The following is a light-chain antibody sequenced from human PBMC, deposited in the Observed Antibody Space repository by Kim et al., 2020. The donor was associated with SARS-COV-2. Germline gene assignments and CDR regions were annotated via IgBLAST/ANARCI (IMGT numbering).Light chain of an antibody. J-gene: IGKJ1*01. Sequence: LAPGERATLSCRASQSISSTSLAWYQQSPGQAPRLLIHDASTRATGVPDRFSGSGSGTDFTLTIRRLESEDSATYYCQQYNSYWTFGQGTKVDIK. V-gene: IGKV3-20*01. CDR2: DAS. CDR3: QQYNSYWT. CDR1: QSISSTS.